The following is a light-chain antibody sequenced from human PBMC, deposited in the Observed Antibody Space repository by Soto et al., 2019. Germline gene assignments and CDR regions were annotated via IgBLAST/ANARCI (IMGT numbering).Light chain of an antibody. Sequence: QSVLTQPPSVSGAPGQRVTISCTGSSSNIGAGYDVHWYQQLPGTAPKLLIYGNSNRPSGVPDRFSGSKSGTSASLAITGLQAEAEAEYDCQSYDSSLSGSMVFGGGTKLTVL. CDR1: SSNIGAGYD. CDR3: QSYDSSLSGSMV. V-gene: IGLV1-40*01. J-gene: IGLJ2*01. CDR2: GNS.